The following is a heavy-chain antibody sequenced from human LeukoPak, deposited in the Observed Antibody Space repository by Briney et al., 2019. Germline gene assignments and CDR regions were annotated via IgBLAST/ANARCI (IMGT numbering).Heavy chain of an antibody. V-gene: IGHV1-2*06. Sequence: ASVKVSCKASGYTFTSYYMHWVRLAPGQGLEWMGRTNPNSGGTNYAQKFQGRVTMTRDTSISTAYMELSRLRSDDTAVYYCARVHFLESDYWGQGTLVTVSS. CDR1: GYTFTSYY. CDR3: ARVHFLESDY. CDR2: TNPNSGGT. J-gene: IGHJ4*02. D-gene: IGHD3-3*01.